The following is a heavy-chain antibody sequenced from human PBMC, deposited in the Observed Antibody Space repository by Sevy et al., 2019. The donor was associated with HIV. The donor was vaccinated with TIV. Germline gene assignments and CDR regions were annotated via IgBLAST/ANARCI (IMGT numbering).Heavy chain of an antibody. CDR3: VREGLGGFSYSLDC. J-gene: IGHJ4*02. D-gene: IGHD5-18*01. Sequence: GSLRLSCAASGFTFSSYWMSWVRQAPGKGLEWVATMKQNGSEKYYVDSVKGRVTISRDNAKHSLYLQMNSLRAEDTAVYYCVREGLGGFSYSLDCWGQGTLVTVSS. CDR2: MKQNGSEK. V-gene: IGHV3-7*01. CDR1: GFTFSSYW.